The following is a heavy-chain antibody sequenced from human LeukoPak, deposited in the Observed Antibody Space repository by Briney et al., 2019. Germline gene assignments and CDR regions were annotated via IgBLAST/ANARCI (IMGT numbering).Heavy chain of an antibody. CDR2: VYIDGST. CDR1: GFTFSSYA. Sequence: SGGSLRLSCAASGFTFSSYALNWVRQAPGKGLEWISAVYIDGSTYYSDSVKGRFIISRDNSKNTLSLQMSSLRAEDTAVYYCARDFLNRAFDIWGQGTMVTVSS. CDR3: ARDFLNRAFDI. D-gene: IGHD3-3*01. J-gene: IGHJ3*02. V-gene: IGHV3-23*03.